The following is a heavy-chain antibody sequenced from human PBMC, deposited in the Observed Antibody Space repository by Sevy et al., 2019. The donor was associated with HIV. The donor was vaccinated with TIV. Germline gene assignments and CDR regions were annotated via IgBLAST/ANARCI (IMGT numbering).Heavy chain of an antibody. Sequence: ASVKVSCKASGGTFSSYDINWVRQAPGQGLEWMGQIIPIFGTSSYAHNFQGRVTITADESTGTAYMDLSSLRSEDTAVYYCARGGGAVDHGMDVWGQGTTVTVSS. CDR2: IIPIFGTS. CDR1: GGTFSSYD. D-gene: IGHD2-21*01. CDR3: ARGGGAVDHGMDV. V-gene: IGHV1-69*13. J-gene: IGHJ6*02.